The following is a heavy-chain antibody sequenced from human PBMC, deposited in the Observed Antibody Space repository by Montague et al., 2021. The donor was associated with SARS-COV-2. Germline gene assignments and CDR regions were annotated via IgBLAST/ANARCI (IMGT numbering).Heavy chain of an antibody. D-gene: IGHD3-22*01. CDR1: GGSISSSSYY. Sequence: SETLSLTCTVSGGSISSSSYYWGWIRQPPGKGLEWIGSNYYSGSTYYNPSLKSRVTISVDTSKNQFSLKLSSVTAADTAVYYCARGHQEATMLVVVMVGEKYYFDYWGQGTLVTVSS. CDR2: NYYSGST. J-gene: IGHJ4*02. CDR3: ARGHQEATMLVVVMVGEKYYFDY. V-gene: IGHV4-39*01.